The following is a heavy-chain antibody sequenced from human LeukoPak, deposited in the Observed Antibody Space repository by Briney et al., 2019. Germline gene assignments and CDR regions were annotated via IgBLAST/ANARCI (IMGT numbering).Heavy chain of an antibody. CDR2: ISGSGGST. CDR3: AKGLGYCSSTSCSLSDY. D-gene: IGHD2-2*01. Sequence: GGSLRLSCAASGFTFNNAWMSWVRQAPGKGLEWVSAISGSGGSTYYADSVKGRFTISRDNSKNTLYLQMNSLRAEDTAVYYCAKGLGYCSSTSCSLSDYWGQGTLVTVSS. V-gene: IGHV3-23*01. J-gene: IGHJ4*02. CDR1: GFTFNNAW.